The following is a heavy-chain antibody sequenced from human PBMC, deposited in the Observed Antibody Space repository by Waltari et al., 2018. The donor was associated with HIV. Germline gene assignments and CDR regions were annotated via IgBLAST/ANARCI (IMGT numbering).Heavy chain of an antibody. Sequence: EVQLVESGGGLVQPGGSLRLYCVASGFTFSTTWMHWVRQGPGKGLVWVSRLNGDESRVLYADSVKGRFTISRDNARNTLYLQMNSLRDEDTAVYYCARRHTSEGILDYWGQGTLVTVSS. D-gene: IGHD6-19*01. CDR3: ARRHTSEGILDY. V-gene: IGHV3-74*01. CDR1: GFTFSTTW. CDR2: LNGDESRV. J-gene: IGHJ4*02.